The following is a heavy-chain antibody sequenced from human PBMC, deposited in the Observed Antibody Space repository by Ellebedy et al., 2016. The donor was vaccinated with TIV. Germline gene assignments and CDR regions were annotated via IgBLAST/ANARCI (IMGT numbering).Heavy chain of an antibody. CDR3: ARELGSVYYGSGSYYKGPYYYGMDV. J-gene: IGHJ6*02. D-gene: IGHD3-10*01. CDR2: ISSSSSYI. Sequence: GESLKISCAASGFTFSSYSMNWVRQAPGKGLEWVSSISSSSSYIYYADSVKGRFTISRDNAKNSLYLQMNSLRAEDTAVYYCARELGSVYYGSGSYYKGPYYYGMDVWGQGTTVTVSS. V-gene: IGHV3-21*01. CDR1: GFTFSSYS.